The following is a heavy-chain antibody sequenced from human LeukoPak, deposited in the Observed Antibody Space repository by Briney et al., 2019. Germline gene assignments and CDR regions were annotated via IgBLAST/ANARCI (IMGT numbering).Heavy chain of an antibody. CDR1: GYSFTDCY. D-gene: IGHD2-21*01. J-gene: IGHJ5*02. V-gene: IGHV1-2*02. CDR2: INPNSGGA. CDR3: ARADRLHGGPYLIGP. Sequence: ASVKVSCKTSGYSFTDCYMHWVRQAPGQGLEWMGWINPNSGGASSAQKFQGRVTMTRDTSISTVYMEVSWLTSDDTAIYYCARADRLHGGPYLIGPWGQGTLVTVSS.